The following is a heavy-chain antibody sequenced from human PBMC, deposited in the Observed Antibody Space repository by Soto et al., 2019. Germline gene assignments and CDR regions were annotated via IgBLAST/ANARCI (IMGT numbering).Heavy chain of an antibody. CDR3: ARDPRSGYWFSSLFDP. CDR1: GYTFTGYY. V-gene: IGHV1-2*02. J-gene: IGHJ5*02. CDR2: INPNSGGT. D-gene: IGHD3-3*01. Sequence: QVQLVQSGAEVKKPGASVKVSCKASGYTFTGYYMHWVRQAPGQGLEWMGWINPNSGGTNYAQKFQGRVTMTRDTSISTAYMELSRLRSDDTAVYYCARDPRSGYWFSSLFDPWGQGTLVTVSS.